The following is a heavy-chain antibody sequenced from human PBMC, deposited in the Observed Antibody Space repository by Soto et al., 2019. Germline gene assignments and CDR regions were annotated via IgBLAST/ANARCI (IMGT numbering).Heavy chain of an antibody. D-gene: IGHD1-26*01. Sequence: EVQLVQSGGGLVQPGGSVRLSCAASGFTFSSHSMHWVRQAPGEGLEWVSGFRGDYVTTTYADSVKGRFTISRDNSKSTLFLQMNSLRAEDTAIYYCAKEGRVGVEGFDLWGQGTLVTVSS. CDR2: FRGDYVTT. CDR1: GFTFSSHS. CDR3: AKEGRVGVEGFDL. J-gene: IGHJ4*02. V-gene: IGHV3-23*04.